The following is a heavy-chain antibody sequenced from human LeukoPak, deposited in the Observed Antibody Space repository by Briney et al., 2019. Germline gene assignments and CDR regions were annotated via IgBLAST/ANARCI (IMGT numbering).Heavy chain of an antibody. D-gene: IGHD3-10*01. Sequence: GGSLRLSCAASGFTFSSYAMSWVRQAPGKGLEWVSTISGSGGSTYYADSVKGRFTISRGSSKNTLYLQMNSLRAEDTAVYYCAKGGYGFGELYYFDYWGQGTLVTVSS. CDR2: ISGSGGST. CDR3: AKGGYGFGELYYFDY. CDR1: GFTFSSYA. J-gene: IGHJ4*02. V-gene: IGHV3-23*01.